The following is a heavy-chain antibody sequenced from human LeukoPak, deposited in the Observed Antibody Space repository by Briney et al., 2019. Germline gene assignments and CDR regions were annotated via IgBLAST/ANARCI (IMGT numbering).Heavy chain of an antibody. CDR3: ARDSGTTGEVKFDP. V-gene: IGHV4-4*07. CDR1: GGSINSY. Sequence: TLSLTCTVSGGSINSYWSWIRQPAGKGLEWIGRISGSGTITYNPALQSRLSISIDTSKNQFSLKLMSVTAADTAVYYCARDSGTTGEVKFDPWGQGTLVTVSS. D-gene: IGHD3-10*01. CDR2: ISGSGTI. J-gene: IGHJ5*02.